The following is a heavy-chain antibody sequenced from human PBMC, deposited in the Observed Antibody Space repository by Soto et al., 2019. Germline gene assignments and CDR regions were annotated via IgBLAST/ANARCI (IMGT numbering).Heavy chain of an antibody. J-gene: IGHJ4*02. CDR3: VRDSILHQFDL. Sequence: PWGSLRLSCAGSGFTFSSYWMHWVRHVPGKGLVWVSRSDGDGSGSHYADSVKGRFTISRDNAKRTLYLQMNNLRADDTGIYFCVRDSILHQFDLCGQGALVTVSS. D-gene: IGHD3-9*01. CDR1: GFTFSSYW. CDR2: SDGDGSGS. V-gene: IGHV3-74*01.